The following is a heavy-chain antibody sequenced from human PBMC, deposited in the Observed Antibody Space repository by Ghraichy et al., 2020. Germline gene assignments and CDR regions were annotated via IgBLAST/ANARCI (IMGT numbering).Heavy chain of an antibody. J-gene: IGHJ3*02. Sequence: SVKVSCKASGGTFSSYAINWVRQAPGQGLEWMGGIMPIFRTPNYAQKLQGRVTITADKSTNIAYMELSSLRSEDTAVYYCAGVETTGWGAEAFDIWGQGTMVTVSS. CDR2: IMPIFRTP. CDR3: AGVETTGWGAEAFDI. D-gene: IGHD4-17*01. V-gene: IGHV1-69*06. CDR1: GGTFSSYA.